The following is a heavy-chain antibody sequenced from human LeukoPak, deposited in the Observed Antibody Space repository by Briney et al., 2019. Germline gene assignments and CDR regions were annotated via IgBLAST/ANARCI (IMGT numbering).Heavy chain of an antibody. J-gene: IGHJ6*03. V-gene: IGHV3-7*01. CDR1: GFTFSSYW. D-gene: IGHD1-14*01. CDR2: IKQDGSEK. Sequence: GGSLRLSCAASGFTFSSYWMSWVRQAPGRGLEWVANIKQDGSEKYYVDSVKGRFTISRDNSKNTLYLQMNSLRAKDTAVYYCAKSSGNPYYYYMDVWGKGTTVTVSS. CDR3: AKSSGNPYYYYMDV.